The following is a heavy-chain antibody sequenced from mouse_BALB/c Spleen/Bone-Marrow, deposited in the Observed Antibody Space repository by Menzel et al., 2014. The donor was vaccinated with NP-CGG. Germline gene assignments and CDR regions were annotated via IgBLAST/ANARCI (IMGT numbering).Heavy chain of an antibody. CDR3: ARGTGPDY. CDR1: GYTFTSYW. Sequence: VKLVESGAELARPGASVKLSCKASGYTFTSYWMQWVKQRPGQGLEWIGAIYPGDGDTRYTQKFKGKATLTADKSSSTAYMQLSRLASEDSAVYYCARGTGPDYWGQGTTLTVSS. D-gene: IGHD4-1*01. CDR2: IYPGDGDT. J-gene: IGHJ2*01. V-gene: IGHV1-87*01.